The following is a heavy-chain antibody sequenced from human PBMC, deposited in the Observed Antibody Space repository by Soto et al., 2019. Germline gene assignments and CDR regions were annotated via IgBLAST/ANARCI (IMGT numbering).Heavy chain of an antibody. Sequence: QVQLQESGPGLVKPSETLSLTCTVSGGSISSYYWSWIRQPPGKGLEWIGYIYYSGSTNYNPSLKSRVTISVDTSKNQFSLKLSSVTAADTAVYYCARAPYSYGYWFFDYWGQGTLVTVSS. D-gene: IGHD5-18*01. J-gene: IGHJ4*02. V-gene: IGHV4-59*01. CDR3: ARAPYSYGYWFFDY. CDR1: GGSISSYY. CDR2: IYYSGST.